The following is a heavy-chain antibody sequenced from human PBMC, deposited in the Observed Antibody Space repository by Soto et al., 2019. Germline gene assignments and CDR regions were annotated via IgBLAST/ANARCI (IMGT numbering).Heavy chain of an antibody. V-gene: IGHV4-4*07. CDR1: GGSISSYY. CDR3: ARGPEAWFAP. J-gene: IGHJ5*02. CDR2: IYTSGST. Sequence: PSGNPSLTCTVSGGSISSYYWSWIRQPAGKGLEWIGRIYTSGSTNYNPSLKSRVTMSVDTSKNQFSLKVSSVTAADTAVYYCARGPEAWFAPWGQGTLVTVSS.